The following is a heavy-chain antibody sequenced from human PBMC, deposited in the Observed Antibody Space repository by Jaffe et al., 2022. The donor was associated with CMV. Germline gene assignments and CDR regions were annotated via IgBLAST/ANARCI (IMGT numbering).Heavy chain of an antibody. Sequence: QVQLQQWGAGLLKPSETLSLTCAVYGGSFSGYYWSWIRQPPGKGLEWIGEINHSGSTNYNPSLKSRVTISVDTSKNQFSLKLSSVTAADTAVYYCARGNIAAAGTLGYWGQGTLVTVSS. CDR1: GGSFSGYY. V-gene: IGHV4-34*01. CDR2: INHSGST. D-gene: IGHD6-13*01. J-gene: IGHJ4*02. CDR3: ARGNIAAAGTLGY.